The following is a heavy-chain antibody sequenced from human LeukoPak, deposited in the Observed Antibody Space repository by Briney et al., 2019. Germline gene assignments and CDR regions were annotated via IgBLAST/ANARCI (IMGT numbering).Heavy chain of an antibody. CDR2: ISGYDGNT. CDR3: ARVDGSPDY. CDR1: GYTFSNYG. D-gene: IGHD2-15*01. V-gene: IGHV1-18*01. Sequence: ASVKVSCKASGYTFSNYGTSWVRQAPGQGLEWMGWISGYDGNTNYAQKVQDRVTITRNTSISTVYMELSSLRSEDTAVYYCARVDGSPDYWGQGTLVTVSS. J-gene: IGHJ4*02.